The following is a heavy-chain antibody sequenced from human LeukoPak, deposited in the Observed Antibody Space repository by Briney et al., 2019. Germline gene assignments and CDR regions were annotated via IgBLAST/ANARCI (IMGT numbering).Heavy chain of an antibody. D-gene: IGHD2-2*01. V-gene: IGHV3-23*01. CDR1: GFTFSSYA. CDR2: VSGSGGST. CDR3: AKELGYCSSTSCLVYYYYGMDV. J-gene: IGHJ6*02. Sequence: GGSLRLSCAASGFTFSSYAMSWVRQAPGKGLEWVSVVSGSGGSTYYADSVKGRFTISRDNSKNTLYLQMNSLRAEDTAVYYRAKELGYCSSTSCLVYYYYGMDVWGQGTTVTVSS.